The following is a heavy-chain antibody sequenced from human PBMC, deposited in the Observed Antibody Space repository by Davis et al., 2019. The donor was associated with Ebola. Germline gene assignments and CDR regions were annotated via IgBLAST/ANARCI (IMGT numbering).Heavy chain of an antibody. V-gene: IGHV3-15*01. CDR3: TTDARGLL. J-gene: IGHJ4*02. CDR2: IKSKTDGGTT. CDR1: GGSISSYY. Sequence: ETLSLTCTVSGGSISSYYWSWVRQAPGKGLEWVGRIKSKTDGGTTDYAAPVKGRFTISRDDSKNTLYLQMNSLKTEDTAVYYCTTDARGLLWGQGTLVTVSS.